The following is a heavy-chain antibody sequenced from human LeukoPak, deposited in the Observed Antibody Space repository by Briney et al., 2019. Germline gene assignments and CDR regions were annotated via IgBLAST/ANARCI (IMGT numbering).Heavy chain of an antibody. V-gene: IGHV3-33*01. CDR3: ARDTAVEKFDY. CDR1: GFTFSSYG. CDR2: IWYDGSNK. D-gene: IGHD6-19*01. J-gene: IGHJ4*02. Sequence: GGSLRLSCAASGFTFSSYGMHWVRQAPGKGLEWVAVIWYDGSNKYYADSVEGRFTISRDNSKNTLYLQMNSLRAEDTAVYYCARDTAVEKFDYWGQGTLVTVSS.